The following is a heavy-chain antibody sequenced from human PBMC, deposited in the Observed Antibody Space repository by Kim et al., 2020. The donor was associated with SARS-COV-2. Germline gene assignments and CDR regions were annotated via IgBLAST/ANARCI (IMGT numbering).Heavy chain of an antibody. CDR3: ARDPTIAAAGQNPNWFDP. CDR1: GYTFTSYY. Sequence: ASVKVSCKASGYTFTSYYMHWVRQAPGQGLEWMGIINPSGGSTSYAQKFQGRVTITRDTPTSTVYMELSSLRSEDTAVYYCARDPTIAAAGQNPNWFDPWGRGHLVTV. V-gene: IGHV1-46*01. D-gene: IGHD6-13*01. CDR2: INPSGGST. J-gene: IGHJ5*02.